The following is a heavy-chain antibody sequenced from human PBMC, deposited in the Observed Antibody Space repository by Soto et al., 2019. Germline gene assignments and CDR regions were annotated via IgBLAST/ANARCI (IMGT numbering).Heavy chain of an antibody. Sequence: QVELVGSGGGVVQPGRSLRLSCAASGFTFTDYAMHWVRQAPDRGLEWVAVISYDGSHKNHADSVKGRFTISRDNSNNTLHLQMNSMRVEDTGVYYCARSNSRAGWGRMDYWGQGTLVTVS. V-gene: IGHV3-30-3*01. J-gene: IGHJ4*02. CDR1: GFTFTDYA. D-gene: IGHD4-4*01. CDR3: ARSNSRAGWGRMDY. CDR2: ISYDGSHK.